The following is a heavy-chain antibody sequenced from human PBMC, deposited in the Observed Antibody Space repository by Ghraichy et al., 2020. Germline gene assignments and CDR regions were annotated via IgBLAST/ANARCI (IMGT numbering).Heavy chain of an antibody. Sequence: SETLSLTCNVSGASVSSDFYYWSWIRQPAGKGLEWIGRVYNSGSVSRNPSLKSRVTLSIDTSNNQFSLKLSSVTAADTAVYFCARESVGVGFDPWDQGTLVTVSS. CDR2: VYNSGSV. J-gene: IGHJ5*02. CDR3: ARESVGVGFDP. D-gene: IGHD3-3*01. V-gene: IGHV4-61*02. CDR1: GASVSSDFYY.